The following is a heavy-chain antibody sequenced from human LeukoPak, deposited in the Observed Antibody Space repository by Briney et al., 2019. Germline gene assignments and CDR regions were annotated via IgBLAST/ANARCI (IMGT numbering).Heavy chain of an antibody. CDR2: IKQDGSEK. Sequence: GGSLRLSCAASGFTFSNLWMSWVRQAPGKGLKWVADIKQDGSEKYYVDSVKGRFTISRDNAQNSLYLQMNSLRAEDTAIYYCATSTAAAGTDWGQGTLVTVSS. J-gene: IGHJ4*02. V-gene: IGHV3-7*03. D-gene: IGHD6-13*01. CDR1: GFTFSNLW. CDR3: ATSTAAAGTD.